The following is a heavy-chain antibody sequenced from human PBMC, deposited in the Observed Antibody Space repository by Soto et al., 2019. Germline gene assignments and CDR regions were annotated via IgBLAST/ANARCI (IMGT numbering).Heavy chain of an antibody. CDR2: IYFNGKT. CDR3: ARQGSY. CDR1: GVSISDTSYY. V-gene: IGHV4-39*01. J-gene: IGHJ4*02. Sequence: QLQLQESGPGLVKPSETLSLTCNVSGVSISDTSYYWGWIRQPPGKGLEWIGTIYFNGKTFYNPSLKSRLTISVDTSKNQISLRLTSVTAADTAGYYCARQGSYWGQGTLVAVSS.